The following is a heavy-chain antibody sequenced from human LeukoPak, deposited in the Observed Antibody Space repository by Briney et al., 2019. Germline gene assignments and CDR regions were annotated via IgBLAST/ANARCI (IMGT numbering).Heavy chain of an antibody. CDR3: ARVPYYYMNV. CDR1: VLLLRVYY. Sequence: GVPQSLSCAPSVLLLRVYYMSWIRQSPGKGREWVSYISSSGSTIYYANSVKGRFTISRDNAKNSLYLQMNSLRAEDTALYYCARVPYYYMNVGGKATTVTVYS. J-gene: IGHJ6*03. CDR2: ISSSGSTI. V-gene: IGHV3-11*01.